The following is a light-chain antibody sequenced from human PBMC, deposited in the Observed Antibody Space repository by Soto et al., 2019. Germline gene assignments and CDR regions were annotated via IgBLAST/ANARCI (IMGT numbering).Light chain of an antibody. CDR3: QQYNSYSRT. V-gene: IGKV1-5*03. J-gene: IGKJ1*01. CDR2: KAS. Sequence: DIQMTQSPSTLSASVGDRVTITCRASQSISSWLAWYQQKPGKAPKLLIYKASSLESGVPSRFIGSGSGTEFTLTISSLQPDEFATYYCQQYNSYSRTFGQGTKVEIK. CDR1: QSISSW.